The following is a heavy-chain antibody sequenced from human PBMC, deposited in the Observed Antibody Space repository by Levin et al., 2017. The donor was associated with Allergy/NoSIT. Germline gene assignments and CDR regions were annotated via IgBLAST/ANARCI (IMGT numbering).Heavy chain of an antibody. CDR1: GFTFSSYG. D-gene: IGHD5-12*01. CDR2: IWDDVYII. CDR3: ARVLRFYYYYYMDV. J-gene: IGHJ6*03. Sequence: GESLKISCAASGFTFSSYGMHWVRQAPGKGLEWVAVIWDDVYIIFFSFSFPFLFTISRDNSKNTLYLQMNSLRAEDTSVYYCARVLRFYYYYYMDVWGKGTTVTVSS. V-gene: IGHV3-33*01.